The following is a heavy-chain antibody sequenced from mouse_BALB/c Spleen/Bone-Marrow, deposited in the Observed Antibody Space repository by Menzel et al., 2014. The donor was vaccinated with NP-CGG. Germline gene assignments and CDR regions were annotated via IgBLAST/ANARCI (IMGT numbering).Heavy chain of an antibody. CDR1: GFTFSDYY. V-gene: IGHV5-4*02. J-gene: IGHJ2*01. CDR3: ARGSSYFDY. D-gene: IGHD1-1*01. Sequence: EVQLVESGGGLVKPGGSLKLSCAASGFTFSDYYMYWVRQTPEKRLEWVAIISDGGSYTYYPDSVKGRFTISRDNAKNNLYLQMSSLKSEDTAMYYCARGSSYFDYWGQGTTLTVSS. CDR2: ISDGGSYT.